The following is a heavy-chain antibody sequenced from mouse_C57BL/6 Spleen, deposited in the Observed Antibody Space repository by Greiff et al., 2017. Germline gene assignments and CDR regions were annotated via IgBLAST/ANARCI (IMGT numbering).Heavy chain of an antibody. V-gene: IGHV1-61*01. D-gene: IGHD1-1*02. CDR1: GYTFTSYW. Sequence: QVQLQQPGAELVRPGSSVKLSCKASGYTFTSYWMDWVKQRPGQGLEWIGNIYPSDSETHYNQKFKDKATLTVDKSSSTAYMQLSSLTSEDSAVXYCARSGYGPWFAYWGQGTLVTVSA. J-gene: IGHJ3*01. CDR2: IYPSDSET. CDR3: ARSGYGPWFAY.